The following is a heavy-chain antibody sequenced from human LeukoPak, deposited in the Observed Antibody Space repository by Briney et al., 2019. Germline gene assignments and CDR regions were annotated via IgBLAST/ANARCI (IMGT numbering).Heavy chain of an antibody. V-gene: IGHV4-31*03. CDR3: ARGTLTGDDY. D-gene: IGHD7-27*01. CDR2: IYYSGST. CDR1: GGSISSGGYY. J-gene: IGHJ4*02. Sequence: SETLSLSCTVSGGSISSGGYYWSWIRQHPGKGLEWIGYIYYSGSTYYNPSLKSRVTISVDTSKNQFSLKLSSVTAADTAVYYCARGTLTGDDYWGQGTLVTVSS.